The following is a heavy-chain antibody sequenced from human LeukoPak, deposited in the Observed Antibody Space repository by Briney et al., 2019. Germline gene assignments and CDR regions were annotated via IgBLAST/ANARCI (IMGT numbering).Heavy chain of an antibody. V-gene: IGHV4-34*01. J-gene: IGHJ6*03. CDR3: ARDAYHYYYMDV. CDR2: INHSGST. Sequence: PSETLSLTCAVYGGSFSGYYWSWIRQPPGKGLEWIGEINHSGSTNYNPSLKSRVTISVDTPKNQFSLKLSSVTAADTAVYYCARDAYHYYYMDVWGKGTTVTVSS. CDR1: GGSFSGYY.